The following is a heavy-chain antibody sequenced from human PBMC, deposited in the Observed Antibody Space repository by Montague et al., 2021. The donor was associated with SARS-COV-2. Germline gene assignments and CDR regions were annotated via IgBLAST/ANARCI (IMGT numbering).Heavy chain of an antibody. CDR2: VYHSGYT. J-gene: IGHJ6*02. Sequence: SETLSLTCSASGFSISSGFYWAWIRQSPGKGPEWIGTVYHSGYTXYNRSLKCRVTVSIDTSKNQFSLTVTSVTAADTAVYYCAGRYRWAMEVWGQGTTVTVSS. CDR3: AGRYRWAMEV. CDR1: GFSISSGFY. V-gene: IGHV4-38-2*01. D-gene: IGHD5-12*01.